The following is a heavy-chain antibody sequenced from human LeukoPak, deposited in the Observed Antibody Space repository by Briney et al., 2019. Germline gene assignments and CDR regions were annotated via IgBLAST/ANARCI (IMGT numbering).Heavy chain of an antibody. Sequence: GASVKVSCKASGGTFSSYAISWVRQAPGQGLEWMGGIIPIFGTANYAQKFQGRVTITADKSTSTAYMELSSLRSEDTAVYYCTRGAPVQLNRGVKGAFDIWGQGTMVTVSS. CDR2: IIPIFGTA. J-gene: IGHJ3*02. V-gene: IGHV1-69*06. CDR3: TRGAPVQLNRGVKGAFDI. CDR1: GGTFSSYA. D-gene: IGHD1-1*01.